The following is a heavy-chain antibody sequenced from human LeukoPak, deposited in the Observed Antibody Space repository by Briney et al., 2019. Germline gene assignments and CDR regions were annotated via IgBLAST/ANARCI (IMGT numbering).Heavy chain of an antibody. V-gene: IGHV3-23*01. D-gene: IGHD3-10*01. CDR2: ISGSGGST. Sequence: GGCLRLSCAASGFTFSSYAMTWVRQAPGKGLEWVSAISGSGGSTYYADSVKGRFTISRDNSKNTLYLQMNSLRAEDTAVYYCAKLAPPSGSHPYYFDYWGQGTLVTVSS. J-gene: IGHJ4*02. CDR3: AKLAPPSGSHPYYFDY. CDR1: GFTFSSYA.